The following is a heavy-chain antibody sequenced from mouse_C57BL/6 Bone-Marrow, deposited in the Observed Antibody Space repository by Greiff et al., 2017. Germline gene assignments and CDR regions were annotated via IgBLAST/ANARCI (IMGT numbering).Heavy chain of an antibody. D-gene: IGHD4-1*01. CDR1: GYAFTNYL. CDR3: SRANWDAMDY. CDR2: INPGSGGT. V-gene: IGHV1-54*01. Sequence: QVQLKESGAELVRPGTSVKVSCKASGYAFTNYLIEWVKQRPGQGLEWIGVINPGSGGTNYNEKFKGKGTLTADKSSSTAYIQLSSLTSEDSAVYFCSRANWDAMDYWGQGTSVTVSS. J-gene: IGHJ4*01.